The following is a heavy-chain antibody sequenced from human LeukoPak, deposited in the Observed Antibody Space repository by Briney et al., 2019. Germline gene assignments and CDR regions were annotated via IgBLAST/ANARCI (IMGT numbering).Heavy chain of an antibody. V-gene: IGHV5-51*01. Sequence: GESLKISCKGSGYSFTSYWIGWVRQMPGKGLELMGIIYPRDSDTRYSPSFQGQVTISADKSITTTYLQWSGLKASDTAVYYCARLNDFWSGYLKYYFDYWGQGTLVTVSS. J-gene: IGHJ4*02. D-gene: IGHD3-3*01. CDR2: IYPRDSDT. CDR3: ARLNDFWSGYLKYYFDY. CDR1: GYSFTSYW.